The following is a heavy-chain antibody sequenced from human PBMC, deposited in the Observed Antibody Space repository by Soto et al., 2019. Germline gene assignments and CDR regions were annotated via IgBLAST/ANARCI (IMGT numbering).Heavy chain of an antibody. J-gene: IGHJ4*02. CDR1: GSTFRSSA. V-gene: IGHV1-58*01. D-gene: IGHD3-3*01. Sequence: SVKVSCKASGSTFRSSAVQCVRQARGQGREGIGCIVVGSGNTNYAQKFQERVTITRDMSTTTAYIELSSLRSEATAVYYCAAGDSYDFWSGHSLFDSWGQGSLVTVSS. CDR2: IVVGSGNT. CDR3: AAGDSYDFWSGHSLFDS.